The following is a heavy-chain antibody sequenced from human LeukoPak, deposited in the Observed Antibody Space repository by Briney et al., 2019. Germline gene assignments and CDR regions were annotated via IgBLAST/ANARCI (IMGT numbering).Heavy chain of an antibody. Sequence: GGSLRLSCAASGFTVSSNYMSWVRQAPGKGLEWVSVIYSGGSTYYADSVKGRFTISRDNSKNTLYLQMSSLRAEDTAVYYCARDRAFGGVIGAFDIWGQGTMVTVSS. J-gene: IGHJ3*02. CDR2: IYSGGST. V-gene: IGHV3-53*01. CDR1: GFTVSSNY. CDR3: ARDRAFGGVIGAFDI. D-gene: IGHD3-16*01.